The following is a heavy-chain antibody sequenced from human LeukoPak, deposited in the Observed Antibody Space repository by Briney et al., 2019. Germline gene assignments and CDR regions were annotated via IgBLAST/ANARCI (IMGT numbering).Heavy chain of an antibody. V-gene: IGHV3-48*03. CDR1: GFTFSSYE. CDR3: AELGITMTGGV. CDR2: ISSSGSTI. D-gene: IGHD3-10*02. Sequence: GGSLRLSCAASGFTFSSYEMNWVRQAPGKGLEWVSYISSSGSTIYHADSVKGRFTISRDNAKNSLYLQMNSLRAEDTAVYYCAELGITMTGGVWGKGTTVTISS. J-gene: IGHJ6*04.